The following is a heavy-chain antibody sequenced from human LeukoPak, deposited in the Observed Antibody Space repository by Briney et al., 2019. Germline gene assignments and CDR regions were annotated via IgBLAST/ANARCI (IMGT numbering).Heavy chain of an antibody. CDR2: ISYDGSNK. V-gene: IGHV3-30*03. CDR1: GFTFSSYG. CDR3: ARADYEGNNWRDDAFDI. D-gene: IGHD1-1*01. J-gene: IGHJ3*02. Sequence: PGGSLRLSCAASGFTFSSYGMHWVRQAPGKGLEWVAVISYDGSNKYYADSVKGRFTISRDNSKNTLYLQMNSLRAEDTAVYYCARADYEGNNWRDDAFDIWGQGTMVTVSS.